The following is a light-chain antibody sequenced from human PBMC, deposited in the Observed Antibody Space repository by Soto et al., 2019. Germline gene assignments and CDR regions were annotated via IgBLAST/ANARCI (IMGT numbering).Light chain of an antibody. CDR3: QQRSNWPR. V-gene: IGKV3-11*01. CDR2: DAS. Sequence: EIVLTQSPATLSLSPGERATLSCRASQSVSSYLAWYQQKPGKAPRLLIYDASTRATGIPARFSGSGSGTDFTLTISSLEPEDFAVYYCQQRSNWPRFGQGTKLEIK. J-gene: IGKJ2*03. CDR1: QSVSSY.